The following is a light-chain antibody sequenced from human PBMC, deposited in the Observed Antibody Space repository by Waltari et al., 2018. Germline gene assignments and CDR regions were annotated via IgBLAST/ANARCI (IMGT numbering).Light chain of an antibody. J-gene: IGLJ1*01. V-gene: IGLV2-23*02. Sequence: QSALTQPASVSGYPGQSITISCTAVTSNVDILHLDSWYQHHPGRNPRLLIYEISPRTSGISHRFSGSKSGNTASLTISGRQPEDEADYFCCSFAGDGIYVFGSGTQVSVL. CDR1: TSNVDILHL. CDR3: CSFAGDGIYV. CDR2: EIS.